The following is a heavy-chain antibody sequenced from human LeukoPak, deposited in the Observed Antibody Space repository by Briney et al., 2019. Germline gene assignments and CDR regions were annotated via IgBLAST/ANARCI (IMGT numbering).Heavy chain of an antibody. V-gene: IGHV4-39*07. CDR3: ARVFHPTSSQFYFDY. CDR1: GGSISSNSYY. Sequence: PSETLSLTCTVSGGSISSNSYYWDWIRQPPGKGLEWIGTIYYSGSTSYNPSLKSRVTISVDTSKNQFSLKLSSVTAADTAVYYCARVFHPTSSQFYFDYWGQGTLVTVSS. D-gene: IGHD2-2*01. CDR2: IYYSGST. J-gene: IGHJ4*02.